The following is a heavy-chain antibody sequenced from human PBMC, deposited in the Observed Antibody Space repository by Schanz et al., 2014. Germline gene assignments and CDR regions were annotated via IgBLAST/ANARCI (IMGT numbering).Heavy chain of an antibody. Sequence: EVQLVESGGGLVKPGGSLRLSCAASGFNFSDYAMCWVRQAPGKGLEWVSSISGSGGSTYYADSVKGRFTISRDNFKGALYLQMSSLRAEDTAVYYCAKSLESCPGGRCSRGYFDYWGQGTLVTVSS. V-gene: IGHV3-23*04. D-gene: IGHD2-8*02. J-gene: IGHJ4*02. CDR1: GFNFSDYA. CDR2: ISGSGGST. CDR3: AKSLESCPGGRCSRGYFDY.